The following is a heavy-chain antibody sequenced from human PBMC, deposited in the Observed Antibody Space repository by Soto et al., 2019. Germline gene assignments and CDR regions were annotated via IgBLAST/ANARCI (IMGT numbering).Heavy chain of an antibody. Sequence: QVHLVESGGGVVQPGRSLRLSCAASGFTFSDYGVNWVRQAPGKGLEWVALISYDGNTQYYADSVRGRFTISRDNSKNTLYLQMNSLRVEDTALYYCAKSGRMTLVGVAKGGFDSWGQGTLVTVSS. J-gene: IGHJ4*02. CDR3: AKSGRMTLVGVAKGGFDS. V-gene: IGHV3-30*18. D-gene: IGHD3-3*01. CDR1: GFTFSDYG. CDR2: ISYDGNTQ.